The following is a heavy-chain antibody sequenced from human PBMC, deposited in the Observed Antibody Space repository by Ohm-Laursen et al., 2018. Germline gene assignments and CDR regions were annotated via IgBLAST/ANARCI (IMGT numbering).Heavy chain of an antibody. V-gene: IGHV4-4*07. CDR2: MYATGSS. CDR1: GDSINNYY. D-gene: IGHD5-18*01. CDR3: ARGASYSYGFVSFDY. Sequence: GTLSLTCTVSGDSINNYYWSWIRQPAGKGLEWIGRMYATGSSNYNPSLNSRVTMSVDTSRNQFSLKLTSVTAADTAVYYCARGASYSYGFVSFDYWGQGTLVTVSS. J-gene: IGHJ4*02.